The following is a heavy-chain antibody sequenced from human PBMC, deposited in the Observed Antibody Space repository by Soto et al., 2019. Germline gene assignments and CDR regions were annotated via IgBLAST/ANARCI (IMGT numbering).Heavy chain of an antibody. CDR1: GGSISSYF. CDR2: IFYSGTT. D-gene: IGHD1-26*01. J-gene: IGHJ3*02. V-gene: IGHV4-59*01. Sequence: QVQLQESGPRLVKPSETLSLTCTVSGGSISSYFWSWIRQSPGEGLEWIGYIFYSGTTNYSPSLKSRVTMSLGTAKNQFSLNLTSVTAADTAVYYCARGRGGTYDAFDIWGRGTMVTVSS. CDR3: ARGRGGTYDAFDI.